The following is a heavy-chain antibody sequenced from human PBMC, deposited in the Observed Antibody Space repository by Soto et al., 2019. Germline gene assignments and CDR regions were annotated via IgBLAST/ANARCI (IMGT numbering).Heavy chain of an antibody. D-gene: IGHD4-17*01. J-gene: IGHJ3*02. CDR2: ISAYNGNT. CDR1: GYTFTSSG. Sequence: QVQLVQSGAEVKKPGASVKVPCKASGYTFTSSGISWVRQAPGLGLEWMGWISAYNGNTNYAQKLQGRATMTTDTPKSTAYMELRSRRVDTTAVYYCPRGAYGDFAFDIWGQGTMVTVSS. V-gene: IGHV1-18*01. CDR3: PRGAYGDFAFDI.